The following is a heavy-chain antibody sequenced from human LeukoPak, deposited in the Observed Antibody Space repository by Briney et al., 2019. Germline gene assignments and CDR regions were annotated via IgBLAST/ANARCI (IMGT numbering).Heavy chain of an antibody. CDR3: ARLGSAYYDFWSGQGAFDI. CDR1: GYSFTSYW. V-gene: IGHV5-51*01. Sequence: GESLKISCKGSGYSFTSYWIGWVRQMPGKGLEWMGIIYPGDSDTRYSPSFQGQVTISADKSISTAYLQWSSLKASDTAMYYCARLGSAYYDFWSGQGAFDIWGQGTMVTVSS. CDR2: IYPGDSDT. D-gene: IGHD3-3*01. J-gene: IGHJ3*02.